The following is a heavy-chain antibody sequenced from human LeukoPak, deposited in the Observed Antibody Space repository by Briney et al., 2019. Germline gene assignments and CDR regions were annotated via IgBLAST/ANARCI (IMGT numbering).Heavy chain of an antibody. Sequence: GGSLRLSCAASGFTFSSYAMHWVRQAPGKGLEYVSAISSNGGSTYYANSVKGRFTISRDNSKKTLYLQMGSLRAEDMAVYYCARGSYYYDSSGHYGVFDYWGQGTLVTVSS. CDR1: GFTFSSYA. CDR3: ARGSYYYDSSGHYGVFDY. CDR2: ISSNGGST. D-gene: IGHD3-22*01. V-gene: IGHV3-64*01. J-gene: IGHJ4*02.